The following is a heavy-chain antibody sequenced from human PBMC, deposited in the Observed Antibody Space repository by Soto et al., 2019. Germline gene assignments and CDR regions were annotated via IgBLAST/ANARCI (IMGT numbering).Heavy chain of an antibody. CDR2: ISSNGGST. J-gene: IGHJ5*02. Sequence: PGGSLRLSCSASGFTFSSYAMHWVRQAPGKGLEYVSAISSNGGSTYYADSVKGRFTISRDNSKNTLYLQMSSLRAEDTAVYYCVKTSNSGLSSTGGFDPWGQGTLVTVSS. CDR3: VKTSNSGLSSTGGFDP. CDR1: GFTFSSYA. D-gene: IGHD3-22*01. V-gene: IGHV3-64D*08.